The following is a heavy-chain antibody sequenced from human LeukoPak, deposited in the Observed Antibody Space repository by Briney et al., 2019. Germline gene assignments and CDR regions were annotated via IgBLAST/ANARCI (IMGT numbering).Heavy chain of an antibody. CDR2: ITNNGGNM. D-gene: IGHD3-22*01. CDR3: ARALADSRGYYLGFDY. CDR1: GFTFSDHY. J-gene: IGHJ4*02. V-gene: IGHV3-11*04. Sequence: GGSLRLSCAASGFTFSDHYMSWIRQAPGKGLEWVSYITNNGGNMFYSESVKGRFTISRDNAKKSLYVQMNSLRADGTAVYYCARALADSRGYYLGFDYWGQGTLVTVSS.